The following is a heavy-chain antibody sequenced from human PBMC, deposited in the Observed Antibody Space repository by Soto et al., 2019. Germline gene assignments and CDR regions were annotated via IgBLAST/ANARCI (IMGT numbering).Heavy chain of an antibody. D-gene: IGHD2-2*01. CDR1: GYTFSIYG. J-gene: IGHJ6*02. V-gene: IGHV1-18*04. CDR2: VSAYNGKR. Sequence: QVQLVQSRTEVRKPGASVKVPCKASGYTFSIYGLSWVRQAPGQGLEWMGWVSAYNGKRNYAQKFQGRVTMTTDTSTSTAYMELRNLRSDDTSVHYCARDYCSSLICPHHYNYYYGIDVWGQGTTVTVSS. CDR3: ARDYCSSLICPHHYNYYYGIDV.